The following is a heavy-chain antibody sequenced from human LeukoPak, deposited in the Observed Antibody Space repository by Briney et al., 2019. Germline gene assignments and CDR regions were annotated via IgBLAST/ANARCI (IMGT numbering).Heavy chain of an antibody. D-gene: IGHD6-13*01. CDR1: GGSISSSSYY. CDR3: ARLTSSWYQDWYFDL. V-gene: IGHV4-39*01. J-gene: IGHJ2*01. Sequence: PSETLSLTCTASGGSISSSSYYWGWIRQPPGKGLEWIGSIYYSGSTYYNPSLKSRVTISVDTSKNQFSLKLSSVTAADTAVYYCARLTSSWYQDWYFDLWGRGTLVTVSS. CDR2: IYYSGST.